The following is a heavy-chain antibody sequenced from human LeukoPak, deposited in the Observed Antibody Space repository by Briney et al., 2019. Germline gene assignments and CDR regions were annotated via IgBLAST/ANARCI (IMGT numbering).Heavy chain of an antibody. CDR1: GGSISSYY. Sequence: SETLSLTCTVSGGSISSYYWSWLRQPPGKGLEWIGYIYYSGSTNYNPSLKSRVTISVDTSKNQFSLKLSSVTAADTAVYYCARDRGYYDSSGQAYYYYMDVWGKGTTVTVSS. D-gene: IGHD3-22*01. CDR2: IYYSGST. CDR3: ARDRGYYDSSGQAYYYYMDV. V-gene: IGHV4-59*01. J-gene: IGHJ6*03.